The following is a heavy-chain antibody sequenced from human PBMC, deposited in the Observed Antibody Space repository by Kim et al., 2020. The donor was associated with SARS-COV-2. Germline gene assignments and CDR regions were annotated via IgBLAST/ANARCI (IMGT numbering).Heavy chain of an antibody. J-gene: IGHJ4*02. Sequence: SETLSLTCAVYGGSFSGYYWSWIRQPPGKGLEWIGEINHSGSTNYNPSLKSRVTISVDTSKNQFSLKLSSVTAADTAVYYCASVIAARLYFDYWGQGTLVTVSS. CDR1: GGSFSGYY. V-gene: IGHV4-34*01. CDR3: ASVIAARLYFDY. D-gene: IGHD6-6*01. CDR2: INHSGST.